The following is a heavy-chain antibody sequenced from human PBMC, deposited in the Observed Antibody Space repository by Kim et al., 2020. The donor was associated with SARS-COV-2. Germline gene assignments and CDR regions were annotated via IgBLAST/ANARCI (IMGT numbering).Heavy chain of an antibody. D-gene: IGHD6-19*01. CDR3: AKEDAVRVAGDFDL. CDR2: ISYDGSDK. Sequence: GGSLRLSCVASGFTFSNHGMHWVRQAPGEGLEWVAVISYDGSDKKEAESVKGRFIVSRDNSKNTVFLQMDSLRLDDTGVYYCAKEDAVRVAGDFDLWGQGTLVTVFS. CDR1: GFTFSNHG. V-gene: IGHV3-30*18. J-gene: IGHJ4*02.